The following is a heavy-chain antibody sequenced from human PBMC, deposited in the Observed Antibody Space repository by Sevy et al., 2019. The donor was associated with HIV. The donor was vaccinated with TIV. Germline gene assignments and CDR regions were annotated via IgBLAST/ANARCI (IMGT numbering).Heavy chain of an antibody. D-gene: IGHD3-10*01. CDR1: GFTCDDYT. CDR3: AKDIPGYSGFDH. Sequence: GGSLRLSCAASGFTCDDYTMHWVRQVPGKGLEWVSLISWDAKKTDYADSVEGRFTVSRDNRKNSLYLQMNSLRSEDTALYFCAKDIPGYSGFDHWGQGTLVTVSS. CDR2: ISWDAKKT. J-gene: IGHJ4*02. V-gene: IGHV3-43*01.